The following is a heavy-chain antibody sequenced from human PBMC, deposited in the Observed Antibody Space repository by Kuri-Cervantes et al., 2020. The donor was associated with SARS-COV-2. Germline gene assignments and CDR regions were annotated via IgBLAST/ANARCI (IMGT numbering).Heavy chain of an antibody. D-gene: IGHD3-9*01. V-gene: IGHV4-59*08. CDR1: DGSFSSYS. CDR3: ARAGVGAILAGYSHHGVDY. CDR2: IYYSGRT. Sequence: WGTLCLTCTAPDGSFSSYSWSRSRQPPGRGLEWIGYIYYSGRTNYNPSLKSRATISVDTSKNQFSLKMSSVTAADTVVYYCARAGVGAILAGYSHHGVDYWGQGTLVTVSS. J-gene: IGHJ4*02.